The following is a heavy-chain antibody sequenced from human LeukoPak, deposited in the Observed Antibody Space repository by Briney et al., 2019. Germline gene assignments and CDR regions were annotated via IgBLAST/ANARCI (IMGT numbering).Heavy chain of an antibody. J-gene: IGHJ5*02. CDR3: AREEGYCSSTSCSNWFDP. Sequence: SVKVSCKASGYSLTGYHMHWVRQAPGQGLEWMGGIIPIFGTANYAQKFQGRVTITADESTSTAYVELSSLRSEDTAVYYCAREEGYCSSTSCSNWFDPWGQGTLVTVSS. V-gene: IGHV1-69*13. D-gene: IGHD2-2*01. CDR1: GYSLTGYH. CDR2: IIPIFGTA.